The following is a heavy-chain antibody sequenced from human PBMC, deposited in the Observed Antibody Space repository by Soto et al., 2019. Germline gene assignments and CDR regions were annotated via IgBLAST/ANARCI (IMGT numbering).Heavy chain of an antibody. CDR3: TTGDYYYYYGMDV. CDR1: GFTFSNAW. Sequence: PGGSLRLSCAASGFTFSNAWMSWVRQAPGKGLEWVGRIKSKTDGGTTDYAAPVKGRFTISRDDSKNTLYLQMNSLKTEDTAVYYCTTGDYYYYYGMDVWGQGTTVTVSS. J-gene: IGHJ6*02. CDR2: IKSKTDGGTT. D-gene: IGHD2-21*02. V-gene: IGHV3-15*01.